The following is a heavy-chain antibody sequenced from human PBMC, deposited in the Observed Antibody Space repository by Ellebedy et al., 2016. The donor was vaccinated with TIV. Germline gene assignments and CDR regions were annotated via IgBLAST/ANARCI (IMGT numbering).Heavy chain of an antibody. Sequence: GESLKISCAASGFTFTTYAMTWVRQAPGKGLEWVSTISDSGDRTYYADSVRGRFTISRDNSRNTLYPQMTSLRAEDTAVYYCVRDFDYWGQGTLVTVSS. V-gene: IGHV3-23*01. CDR3: VRDFDY. CDR1: GFTFTTYA. J-gene: IGHJ4*02. CDR2: ISDSGDRT.